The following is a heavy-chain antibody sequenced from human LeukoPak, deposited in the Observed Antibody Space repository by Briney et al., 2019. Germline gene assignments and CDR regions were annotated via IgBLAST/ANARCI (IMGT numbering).Heavy chain of an antibody. Sequence: SETLSLTCTVSGGSISNDYWSWLRQPPGKRLEWVGYISYIGSTNYNPSLKSRVTISEDTSKNQFSLKLSSVTAADTAVYYCAGSYHYYMDVWGKGTTVTVSS. CDR1: GGSISNDY. CDR3: AGSYHYYMDV. V-gene: IGHV4-59*01. CDR2: ISYIGST. J-gene: IGHJ6*03.